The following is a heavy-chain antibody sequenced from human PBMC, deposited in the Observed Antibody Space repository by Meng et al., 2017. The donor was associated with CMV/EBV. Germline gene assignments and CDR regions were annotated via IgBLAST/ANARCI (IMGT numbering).Heavy chain of an antibody. J-gene: IGHJ6*02. CDR2: INPNSGGT. CDR3: AKGDIVVVPAVYYYGMDV. V-gene: IGHV1-2*02. CDR1: GYTFTGYY. Sequence: ASVKVSCKASGYTFTGYYMHWVRQAPGQGLEWMGWINPNSGGTNYAQKFQGRVTKTRDTSISTAYMELSRLRSDDTAVYYCAKGDIVVVPAVYYYGMDVWGQGTTVTVSS. D-gene: IGHD2-2*01.